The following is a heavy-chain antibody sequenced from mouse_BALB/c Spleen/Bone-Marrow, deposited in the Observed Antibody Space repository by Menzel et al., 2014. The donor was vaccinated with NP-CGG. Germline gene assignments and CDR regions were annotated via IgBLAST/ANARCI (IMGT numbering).Heavy chain of an antibody. CDR1: GYTFTNYD. CDR3: ARSNSISTATDY. Sequence: QVQLQQSGAELVKPGASVKLSCKASGYTFTNYDINWVRQRSEQGLEWIGWIFPGNGSTNYNEKFKGKATLTTDKSSSTAYMQLSRLTSEDSAVYFCARSNSISTATDYWGQGTTLTVSS. J-gene: IGHJ2*01. D-gene: IGHD1-2*01. CDR2: IFPGNGST. V-gene: IGHV1-85*01.